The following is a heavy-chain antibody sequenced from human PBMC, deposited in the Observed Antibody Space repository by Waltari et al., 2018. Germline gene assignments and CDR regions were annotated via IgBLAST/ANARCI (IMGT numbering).Heavy chain of an antibody. CDR1: GFTFSGCG. D-gene: IGHD3-3*02. CDR3: VSEGVAIPVHMSIFDY. Sequence: QVQLVESGGGVVQPGGSLRLSCAASGFTFSGCGMHWVRQAPGKGLEWVTFIRYDGSDKYYADFVKGRVSIARDNSKNTVSLQMNSLRPEDTAVYYCVSEGVAIPVHMSIFDYWGQGALVAVSS. J-gene: IGHJ4*02. V-gene: IGHV3-30*02. CDR2: IRYDGSDK.